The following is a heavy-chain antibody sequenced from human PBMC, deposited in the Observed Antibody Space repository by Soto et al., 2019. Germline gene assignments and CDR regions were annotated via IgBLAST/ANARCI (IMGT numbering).Heavy chain of an antibody. Sequence: QVQLVQSGAEVKKPGSSVKVSCRASGGTFSSYAVSWVRQAPGQGLEWMGVIIPLVGSPKYAQKFQGRVTITADDSATTAYMALTGLRSDDTAVYYCARESSSPNYYYYGMDVWGQGTTVTVSS. J-gene: IGHJ6*02. V-gene: IGHV1-69*01. CDR2: IIPLVGSP. CDR3: ARESSSPNYYYYGMDV. D-gene: IGHD2-2*01. CDR1: GGTFSSYA.